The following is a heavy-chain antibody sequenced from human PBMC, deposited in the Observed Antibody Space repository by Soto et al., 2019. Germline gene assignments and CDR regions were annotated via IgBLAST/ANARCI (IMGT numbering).Heavy chain of an antibody. D-gene: IGHD2-2*01. CDR2: IKSQASGGTI. J-gene: IGHJ6*03. CDR1: GITFIYAW. CDR3: TTRGSPQDIVLVPAAKDV. Sequence: GGSLRLSCAASGITFIYAWMDWVRQAPGKRLEWVGRIKSQASGGTIDYAALVKGRFTISRDDSKNTVYLQMNSLKTEDTAVYYCTTRGSPQDIVLVPAAKDVWGKGTTVTVS. V-gene: IGHV3-15*07.